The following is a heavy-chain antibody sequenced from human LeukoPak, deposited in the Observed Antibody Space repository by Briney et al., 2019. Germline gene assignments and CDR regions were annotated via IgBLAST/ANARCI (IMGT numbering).Heavy chain of an antibody. V-gene: IGHV1-2*02. CDR3: ARAVVGAFIFDY. CDR1: GYTFTGYY. Sequence: GASVKVSCKASGYTFTGYYMHWVRQAPGQGLEWMGWINPNGGGTNYAQTFQGRVTMTRDTSISTAYMELSRLRSDDTAVYYCARAVVGAFIFDYWGQGTLVTVSS. D-gene: IGHD2-15*01. CDR2: INPNGGGT. J-gene: IGHJ4*02.